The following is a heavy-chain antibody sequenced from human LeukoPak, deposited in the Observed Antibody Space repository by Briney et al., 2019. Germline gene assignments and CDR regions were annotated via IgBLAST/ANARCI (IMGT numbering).Heavy chain of an antibody. J-gene: IGHJ1*01. Sequence: PGGSLRLSCAASGFTFSSYAMSWVRQAPGKGLKWVSAISGSGDSTYYADSVEGRFTISRDNSKNTLYLQMNSLRAEDTAVYYCAKDKWAAARYFQHWGQGTLVTVSS. CDR3: AKDKWAAARYFQH. CDR1: GFTFSSYA. V-gene: IGHV3-23*01. CDR2: ISGSGDST. D-gene: IGHD6-13*01.